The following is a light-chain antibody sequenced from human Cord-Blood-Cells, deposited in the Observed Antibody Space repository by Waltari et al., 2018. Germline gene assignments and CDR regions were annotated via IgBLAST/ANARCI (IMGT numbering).Light chain of an antibody. CDR1: QSLLPSDGKTY. V-gene: IGKV2D-29*01. CDR2: EVS. J-gene: IGKJ2*01. CDR3: MQSIQPPYT. Sequence: DLVMTQTPLSRSVTPGQHASIPCKPSQSLLPSDGKTYLYWYLQKPGQPQQLLIYEVSNRFSGVPDRFSGSGSGTDFTLKISRVEAADVGVYYCMQSIQPPYTFGQGTKLEIK.